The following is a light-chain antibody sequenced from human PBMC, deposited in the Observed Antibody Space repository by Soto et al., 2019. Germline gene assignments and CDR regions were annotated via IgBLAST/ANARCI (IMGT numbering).Light chain of an antibody. CDR3: QSYDSSLRVV. V-gene: IGLV1-40*01. CDR2: GNS. Sequence: VLTQPPSVSGAPGQRVTISCTGSSSNIGAGYDVHWYQQLPGTAPKLLIYGNSNRPSGVPDRFSGSKSGTSASLAITGLQAEDEADYYCQSYDSSLRVVFGGGTKLTVL. CDR1: SSNIGAGYD. J-gene: IGLJ2*01.